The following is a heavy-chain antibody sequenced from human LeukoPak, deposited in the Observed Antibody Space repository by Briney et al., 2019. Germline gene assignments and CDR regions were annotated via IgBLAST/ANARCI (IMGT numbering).Heavy chain of an antibody. CDR2: IDHTGDRT. Sequence: GGSLRLSCAASGFTFSSYTMAWFRQAPGKGLEWISDIDHTGDRTYYRDSVKGQFTISRDNSKNTLYLQMNSLRVEDTATYYCAKAGSISWYDHWGQGTLVTVS. CDR3: AKAGSISWYDH. D-gene: IGHD6-13*01. J-gene: IGHJ5*02. V-gene: IGHV3-23*01. CDR1: GFTFSSYT.